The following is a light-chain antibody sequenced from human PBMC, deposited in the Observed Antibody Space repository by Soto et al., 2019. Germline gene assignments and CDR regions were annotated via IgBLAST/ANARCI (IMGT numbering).Light chain of an antibody. CDR2: VNSVGSH. V-gene: IGLV4-69*01. Sequence: QSVLTQSPSASASLGASVKLTCTLSSGHSSYAIAWHQQQPEKGPRYLMKVNSVGSHSKGDGIPDRFSGSSSGAERYLTISSLQSEDEADYYCQTWGTGPWVFGGGTQLTVL. CDR1: SGHSSYA. CDR3: QTWGTGPWV. J-gene: IGLJ3*02.